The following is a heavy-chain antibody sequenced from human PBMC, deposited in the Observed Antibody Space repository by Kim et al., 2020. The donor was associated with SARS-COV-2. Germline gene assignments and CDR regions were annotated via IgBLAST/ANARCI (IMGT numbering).Heavy chain of an antibody. CDR1: GFTFSSYA. Sequence: GGSLRLSCAASGFTFSSYAMHWVRQAPGKGLEWVAVISYDGSNKYYADSVKGRFTISRDNSKNTLYLQMNSLRAEDTAVYYCARDDCSGGRCYSGFDY. CDR3: ARDDCSGGRCYSGFDY. D-gene: IGHD2-15*01. CDR2: ISYDGSNK. V-gene: IGHV3-30*04. J-gene: IGHJ4*01.